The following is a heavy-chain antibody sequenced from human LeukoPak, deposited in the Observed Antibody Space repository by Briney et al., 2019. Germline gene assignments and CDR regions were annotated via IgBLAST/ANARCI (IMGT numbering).Heavy chain of an antibody. V-gene: IGHV1-24*01. CDR3: AAMAVGATMPGIYFDY. D-gene: IGHD1-26*01. J-gene: IGHJ4*02. CDR1: GYTLTELS. Sequence: GASVKVSCKVSGYTLTELSMHWVRQAPGKGLEWMGGFDPEDGETIYAQKFQGRVTMTEDTSTDTAYMELSSLRSEDTAVYYCAAMAVGATMPGIYFDYWGQGTLVTVSS. CDR2: FDPEDGET.